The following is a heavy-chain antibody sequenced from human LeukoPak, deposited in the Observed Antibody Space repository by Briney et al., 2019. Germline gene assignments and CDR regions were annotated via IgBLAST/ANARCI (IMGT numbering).Heavy chain of an antibody. J-gene: IGHJ4*02. CDR3: ARGGSDQLLPFDC. CDR1: GYTFTDYY. D-gene: IGHD2-2*01. Sequence: ASVKVSCKASGYTFTDYYMHWVRQAPGQGLEWMGWINPNSGGTNYAQKLQGRVTMTRDTSISTAYMELSRLTSDDTTIYYCARGGSDQLLPFDCWGQGTLVTVSS. CDR2: INPNSGGT. V-gene: IGHV1-2*02.